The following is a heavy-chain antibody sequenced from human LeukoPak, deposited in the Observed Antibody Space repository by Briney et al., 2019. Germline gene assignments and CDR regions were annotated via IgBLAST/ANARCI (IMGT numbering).Heavy chain of an antibody. J-gene: IGHJ3*02. V-gene: IGHV4-39*01. CDR3: ARSDGYGLVGI. CDR2: IYYSGST. CDR1: GGSISNSSSY. D-gene: IGHD3-10*01. Sequence: SETLSLTCTVSGGSISNSSSYWGWIRQPPGKGLEWIGSIYYSGSTYYNPSLKSRVTISVDTSKNQFSLKLSSVTAADTAVYYCARSDGYGLVGIWGQGTMVTVSS.